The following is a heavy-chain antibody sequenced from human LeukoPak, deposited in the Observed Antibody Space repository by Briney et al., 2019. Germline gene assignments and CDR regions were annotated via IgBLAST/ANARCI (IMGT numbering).Heavy chain of an antibody. D-gene: IGHD2-21*01. Sequence: SETLSLTCAVYGGSFSGYYWSWIRQPPGKGLEWVGEINHSGSTNYNPSLKSRVTISVDTSKNQFSLKLSSVTAADTAVYYCARHSGGGSYSLGDGAFDIWGQGTMVTVSS. V-gene: IGHV4-34*01. CDR3: ARHSGGGSYSLGDGAFDI. CDR1: GGSFSGYY. J-gene: IGHJ3*02. CDR2: INHSGST.